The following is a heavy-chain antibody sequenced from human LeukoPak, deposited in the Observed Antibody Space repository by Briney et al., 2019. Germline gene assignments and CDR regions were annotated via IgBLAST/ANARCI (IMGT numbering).Heavy chain of an antibody. CDR2: ISSSSSYI. V-gene: IGHV3-21*01. Sequence: GGSLRLSSAASGFTFSSYSMNWVRQAPGKGLEWVSSISSSSSYIYYADSVKGRFTISRDNAKNSLYLQMNSLRAEDTAVYYCAKDVVGATWRGFDYWGQGTLVTVSS. J-gene: IGHJ4*02. D-gene: IGHD1-26*01. CDR1: GFTFSSYS. CDR3: AKDVVGATWRGFDY.